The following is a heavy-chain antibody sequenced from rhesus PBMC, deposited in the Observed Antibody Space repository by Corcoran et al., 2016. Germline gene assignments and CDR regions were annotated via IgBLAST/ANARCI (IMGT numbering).Heavy chain of an antibody. D-gene: IGHD3-16*01. J-gene: IGHJ5-2*02. V-gene: IGHV4-143*01. Sequence: QVQLQESGPGLVKPSETLSLTCTVSGASISDRFYWTLLRQSPERGLDWIGGVYGPTGLTNSVPYRRVLVTFSNASAHNRFPIDLTSVPAGAPAEYFGARRGDYTSDRFKDSLYSWGGGLLLIVSS. CDR1: GASISDRFY. CDR3: ARRGDYTSDRFKDSLYS. CDR2: VYGPTGLT.